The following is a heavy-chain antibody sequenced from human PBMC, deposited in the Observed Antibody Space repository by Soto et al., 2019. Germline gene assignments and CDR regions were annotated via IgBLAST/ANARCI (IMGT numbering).Heavy chain of an antibody. CDR2: ISYDGSNK. CDR3: AREPNRQLRFLEWHPFDY. D-gene: IGHD3-3*01. V-gene: IGHV3-30-3*01. Sequence: PGGSLRLSCAASGFTFSSYAMHWVRQAPGKGLEWVAVISYDGSNKYYADSVKGRFTISRDNSKNTLYLQMNSLRAEDTAVYYCAREPNRQLRFLEWHPFDYWGQGTLVTVSS. J-gene: IGHJ4*02. CDR1: GFTFSSYA.